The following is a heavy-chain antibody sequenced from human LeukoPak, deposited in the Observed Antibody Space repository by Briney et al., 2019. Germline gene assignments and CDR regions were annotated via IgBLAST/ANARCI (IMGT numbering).Heavy chain of an antibody. V-gene: IGHV3-11*01. CDR1: GFTFSDYY. J-gene: IGHJ6*02. CDR3: ARDLVAPIIKTACGMDV. D-gene: IGHD5-12*01. Sequence: SGGSLRLSCAASGFTFSDYYMSWIRQAPGKGLEWVSYISSSGSTIYYADSVKGRFTISRDNAKNSLYLQMNSLRAEDTAVYYCARDLVAPIIKTACGMDVWGQGTTVTVSS. CDR2: ISSSGSTI.